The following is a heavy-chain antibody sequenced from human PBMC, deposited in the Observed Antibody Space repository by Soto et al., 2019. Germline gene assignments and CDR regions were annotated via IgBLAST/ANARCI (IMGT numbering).Heavy chain of an antibody. V-gene: IGHV4-30-2*01. CDR2: IYHSGST. CDR3: ARALHYYGSGSYLDYYYGMDV. Sequence: TLSLPCAVSGGSLSSGCYSGSWIRQPRGKGREWIGYIYHSGSTYYNPSLKSRVTISVDRSKNQFSLKMSSVTAAETAVYYCARALHYYGSGSYLDYYYGMDVWGQGTTVTVAS. J-gene: IGHJ6*02. CDR1: GGSLSSGCYS. D-gene: IGHD3-10*01.